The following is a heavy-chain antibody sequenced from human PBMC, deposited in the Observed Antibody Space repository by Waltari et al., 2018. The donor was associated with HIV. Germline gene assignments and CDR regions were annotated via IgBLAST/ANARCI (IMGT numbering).Heavy chain of an antibody. D-gene: IGHD3-10*01. Sequence: QVQLVQSGAEVKKPGASVKVSCKASGYTLPDYYLSWVRQAPGQGLDYVGWINPHSGGTKSAQKFYGRVTMTRDTSVKIAYMELRGLTSDDTAVYYCARGGPRNYYYYGWEVWGQGTTVTVSS. CDR3: ARGGPRNYYYYGWEV. J-gene: IGHJ6*02. CDR1: GYTLPDYY. V-gene: IGHV1-2*02. CDR2: INPHSGGT.